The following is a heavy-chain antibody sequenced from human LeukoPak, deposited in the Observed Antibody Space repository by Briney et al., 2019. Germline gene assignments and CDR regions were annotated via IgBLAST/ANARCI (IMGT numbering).Heavy chain of an antibody. D-gene: IGHD1-26*01. CDR3: ATRPRGELGAFDI. J-gene: IGHJ3*02. Sequence: VASVKVSCKASGGTFSSYAISWVRQAPGQGLEWMGGIIPIFGTANYAQKFQGRVTITADESTSTAYMELSSLRSEDTAVYYCATRPRGELGAFDIWGQGTMVTVSS. CDR1: GGTFSSYA. CDR2: IIPIFGTA. V-gene: IGHV1-69*13.